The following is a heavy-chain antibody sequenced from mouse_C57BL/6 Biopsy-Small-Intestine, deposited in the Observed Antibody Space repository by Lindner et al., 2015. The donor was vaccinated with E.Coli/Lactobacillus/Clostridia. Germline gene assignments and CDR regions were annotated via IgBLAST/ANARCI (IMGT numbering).Heavy chain of an antibody. V-gene: IGHV1-84*02. CDR3: VGEDVGVVGDYYAMDV. J-gene: IGHJ1*01. Sequence: SVKVSCKASGYTFTDYYMHWLRQAPGQGLEWMGWINPNSGGTNYAQKFQGRVTMTRDTSISTAYMEVSRLRSDDTAVYFCVGEDVGVVGDYYAMDVWGRGTTVTVSS. CDR2: INPNSGGT. CDR1: GYTFTDYY. D-gene: IGHD1-1*01.